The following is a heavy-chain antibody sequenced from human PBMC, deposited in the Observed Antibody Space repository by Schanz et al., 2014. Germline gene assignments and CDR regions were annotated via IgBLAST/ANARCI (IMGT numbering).Heavy chain of an antibody. Sequence: EVQLVESGGGLVKPGGSLRLSCGVSGFTASSHSMNWVRQAPGKGLEWVSSISSRSSHIYYADSVKGRFTISRDNAKNSLYLKMNSLRAEDAALYYCARDRRNADLDYWGQGTLVTVSS. CDR1: GFTASSHS. CDR2: ISSRSSHI. J-gene: IGHJ4*02. CDR3: ARDRRNADLDY. V-gene: IGHV3-21*02. D-gene: IGHD1-1*01.